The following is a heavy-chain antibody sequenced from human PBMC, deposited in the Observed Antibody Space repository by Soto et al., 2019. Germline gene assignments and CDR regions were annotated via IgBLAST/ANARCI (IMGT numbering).Heavy chain of an antibody. CDR2: ISGSGGST. D-gene: IGHD3-10*01. CDR3: AKGFSYGSGSDLFDY. CDR1: GFTFSSYA. J-gene: IGHJ4*02. V-gene: IGHV3-23*01. Sequence: EVQLLESGGGLVQPGGSLRLSCAASGFTFSSYAMSWVRQAPGKGLEWVSAISGSGGSTYYADSVKGRFTISRDNSKNTLYLQMNSLRAEDTAVYYRAKGFSYGSGSDLFDYWGQGTLVTVSS.